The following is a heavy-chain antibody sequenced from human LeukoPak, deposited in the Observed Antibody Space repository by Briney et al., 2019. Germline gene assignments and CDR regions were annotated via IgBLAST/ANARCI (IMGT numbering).Heavy chain of an antibody. CDR3: ASNFHSSGYFAFDI. CDR2: INPNSGGT. V-gene: IGHV1-2*02. J-gene: IGHJ3*02. CDR1: GYTFTAYY. D-gene: IGHD3-22*01. Sequence: ASVKVSCKASGYTFTAYYMHWVRQAPGQGLEWMGWINPNSGGTSYAQKFQGRVTITRDTSISTAYIELSSLRSDDTAVFYCASNFHSSGYFAFDIWGQETMVTVSS.